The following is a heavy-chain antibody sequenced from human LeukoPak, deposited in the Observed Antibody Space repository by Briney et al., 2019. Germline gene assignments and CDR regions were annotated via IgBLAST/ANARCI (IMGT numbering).Heavy chain of an antibody. CDR1: GGSISSYY. V-gene: IGHV4-59*01. CDR2: IYYSGST. J-gene: IGHJ4*02. Sequence: SETLSLTCTVSGGSISSYYWSWIRQPPGEGLEWIGYIYYSGSTNYNPSLKSRVTISVDTSKNQFSLKLSSVTAADTAVYYCARIAVAGTFLDYWGQGTLVTVSS. CDR3: ARIAVAGTFLDY. D-gene: IGHD6-19*01.